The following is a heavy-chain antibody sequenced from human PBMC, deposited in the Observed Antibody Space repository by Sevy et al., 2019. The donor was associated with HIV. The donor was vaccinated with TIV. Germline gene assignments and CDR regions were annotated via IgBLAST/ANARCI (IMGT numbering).Heavy chain of an antibody. Sequence: GGSLRLSCAASGFTFSSYSMNWVRQASGKGLEWVSYISSSSSTIYYADSVKGRFTISSDYAKNSLYLQMNCLRDEDTAVYYCARDWEVATTKRRVYYYYGMDVWGQGTTVTFSS. CDR1: GFTFSSYS. CDR2: ISSSSSTI. V-gene: IGHV3-48*02. D-gene: IGHD5-12*01. J-gene: IGHJ6*02. CDR3: ARDWEVATTKRRVYYYYGMDV.